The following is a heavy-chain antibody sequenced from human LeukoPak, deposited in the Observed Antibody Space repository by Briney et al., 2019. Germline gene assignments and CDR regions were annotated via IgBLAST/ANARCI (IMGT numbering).Heavy chain of an antibody. J-gene: IGHJ4*02. CDR1: GYTFTSND. CDR3: ARGPCCTSTSCPYYFDY. CDR2: MNPNSGNT. V-gene: IGHV1-8*02. Sequence: ASVKVSCKASGYTFTSNDINWVRQATGQGLEWMGWMNPNSGNTGYAQKFQGRVTITRNTSISTAYMELSSLRSEDTAVYYCARGPCCTSTSCPYYFDYWGQGTLVTVSS. D-gene: IGHD2-2*01.